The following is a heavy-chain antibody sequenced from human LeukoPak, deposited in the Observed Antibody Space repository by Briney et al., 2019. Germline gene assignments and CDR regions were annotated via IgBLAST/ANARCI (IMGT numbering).Heavy chain of an antibody. J-gene: IGHJ4*02. Sequence: GGTLRRSCAASGFTFSDYYMSWIRQAPGKGLEWVSYISDRGTTIYYADPVKGRFTTSRDTARSSLYLQMNYLRVEDTAVYYCARANWAQRYGDYLDYWGQGVLVTVSS. CDR2: ISDRGTTI. CDR1: GFTFSDYY. CDR3: ARANWAQRYGDYLDY. D-gene: IGHD4-17*01. V-gene: IGHV3-11*04.